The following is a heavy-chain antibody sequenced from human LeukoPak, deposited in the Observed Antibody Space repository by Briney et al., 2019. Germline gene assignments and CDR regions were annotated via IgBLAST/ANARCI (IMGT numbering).Heavy chain of an antibody. CDR3: VRHRSGNYSFHD. Sequence: GESLKISCKGSGYSFTTYWISWVRQMPGKGLKLMGRIDPSDSYTNYSPSFQGHVTISVDRSISTAYLQWSGLKASDTAMYYCVRHRSGNYSFHDWGQGTLVTVSS. D-gene: IGHD3-10*01. V-gene: IGHV5-10-1*01. CDR1: GYSFTTYW. CDR2: IDPSDSYT. J-gene: IGHJ4*02.